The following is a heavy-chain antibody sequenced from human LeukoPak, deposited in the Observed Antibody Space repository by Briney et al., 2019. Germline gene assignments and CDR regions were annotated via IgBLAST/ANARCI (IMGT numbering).Heavy chain of an antibody. Sequence: GASVKVSCKASGGTFSSYAISWVRQAPGQGLEWMGWISAYNGNTNYAQKLQGRVTMTTDTSTSTAYMELRSLRSDDTAVYYCARGDPIYYDILTGYFIWGQGTLVTVSS. CDR1: GGTFSSYA. J-gene: IGHJ4*02. D-gene: IGHD3-9*01. CDR2: ISAYNGNT. V-gene: IGHV1-18*01. CDR3: ARGDPIYYDILTGYFI.